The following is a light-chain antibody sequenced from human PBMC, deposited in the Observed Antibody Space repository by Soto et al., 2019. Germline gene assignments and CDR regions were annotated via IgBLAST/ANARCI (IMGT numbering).Light chain of an antibody. Sequence: EIVLTQSPGSLSLSPGQRATLSCRASQSVDTTFFAWYQKKPGQAPRLLIYGASKRATGIPDRFSGSGSGTDFPLIISRREPEDFAVYYCQQYMSSVTFGQGTKVEIK. V-gene: IGKV3-20*01. CDR1: QSVDTTF. CDR3: QQYMSSVT. J-gene: IGKJ1*01. CDR2: GAS.